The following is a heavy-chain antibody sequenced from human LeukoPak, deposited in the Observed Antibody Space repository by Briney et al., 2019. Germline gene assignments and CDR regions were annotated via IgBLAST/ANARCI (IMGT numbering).Heavy chain of an antibody. V-gene: IGHV4-59*01. CDR3: ASSLAIWGNYFDY. J-gene: IGHJ4*02. D-gene: IGHD3-16*01. CDR2: IYYSGST. CDR1: GGSISSYY. Sequence: PSETLSLTCTVSGGSISSYYWSWIRQPPGKGLGWTGYIYYSGSTNYNPSLKSRVTISVDTSKNQFSLKLSSVTAADTAVYYCASSLAIWGNYFDYWGQGTLVTVSS.